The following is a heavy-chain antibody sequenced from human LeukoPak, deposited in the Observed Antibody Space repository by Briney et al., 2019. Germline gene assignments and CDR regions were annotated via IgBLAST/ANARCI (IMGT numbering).Heavy chain of an antibody. CDR3: AKVWARGVRSNWFDP. CDR1: GLTFSSYG. V-gene: IGHV3-30*02. J-gene: IGHJ5*02. Sequence: TGGSLRLSCAASGLTFSSYGMRWVRQAPGKGLEWVAFIRYDGSNKYYADSVKGRFTISRDNSKNTLYLQMNSLRAEDTAVYYCAKVWARGVRSNWFDPWGQGTLVTVSS. CDR2: IRYDGSNK. D-gene: IGHD3-10*01.